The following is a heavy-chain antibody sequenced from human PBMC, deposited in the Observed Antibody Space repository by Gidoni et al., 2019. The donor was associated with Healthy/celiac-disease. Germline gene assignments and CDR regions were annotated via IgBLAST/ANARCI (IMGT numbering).Heavy chain of an antibody. V-gene: IGHV4-34*01. CDR3: ARKTYSSSWYGWFDP. CDR2: INHSGST. CDR1: GGSFSGYY. Sequence: QVQLQQWGAGLLKPSETLSITCAVYGGSFSGYYWSWICQPPGKGLEWIGEINHSGSTNYNPSLKSRVTISVDTAKNQFSLKLSSVTAADTAVYYCARKTYSSSWYGWFDPWGQGTLVTVSS. J-gene: IGHJ5*02. D-gene: IGHD6-13*01.